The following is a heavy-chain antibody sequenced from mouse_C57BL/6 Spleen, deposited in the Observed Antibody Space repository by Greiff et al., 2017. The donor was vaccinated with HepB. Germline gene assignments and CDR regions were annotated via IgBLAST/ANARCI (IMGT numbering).Heavy chain of an antibody. CDR2: IDPEDGDT. CDR3: TTTYYYGSSYNFDV. CDR1: GFNINDYY. Sequence: VQLQQSGAELVRPGASVKLSCTASGFNINDYYMHWVKQRPEQGLAWIGRIDPEDGDTEYAPKFQGKATMTADTSSNTAYLQLSSLTSEDTAVYYCTTTYYYGSSYNFDVWGTGTTVTVSS. V-gene: IGHV14-1*01. D-gene: IGHD1-1*01. J-gene: IGHJ1*03.